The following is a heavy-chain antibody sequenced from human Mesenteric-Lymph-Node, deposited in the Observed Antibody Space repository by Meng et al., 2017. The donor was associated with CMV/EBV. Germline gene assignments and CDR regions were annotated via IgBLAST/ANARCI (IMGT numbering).Heavy chain of an antibody. CDR2: IYSGGST. V-gene: IGHV3-NL1*01. J-gene: IGHJ4*02. Sequence: GESLKISCAASGFNFGRYGMHWVRQAPGKGLEWVSVIYSGGSTYYADSVKGRFTISRDNSKNTLYLQMNSLRAEDTAVYYCASVHRGDYFDYWGQGTLVTVSS. CDR1: GFNFGRYG. D-gene: IGHD1-1*01. CDR3: ASVHRGDYFDY.